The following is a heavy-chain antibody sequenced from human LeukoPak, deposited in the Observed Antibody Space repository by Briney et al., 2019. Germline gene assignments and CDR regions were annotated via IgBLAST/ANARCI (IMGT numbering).Heavy chain of an antibody. J-gene: IGHJ4*02. CDR2: IYYSGST. Sequence: SETLSLTCAVYGGSFSGYYWSWIRQPPGKGLEWIGSIYYSGSTYYNPSLKSRVTISVDTSKNQFSLKLSSVTAADTAVYYCARPRYSGYEFDYWGQGTLVTVSS. D-gene: IGHD5-12*01. V-gene: IGHV4-34*01. CDR3: ARPRYSGYEFDY. CDR1: GGSFSGYY.